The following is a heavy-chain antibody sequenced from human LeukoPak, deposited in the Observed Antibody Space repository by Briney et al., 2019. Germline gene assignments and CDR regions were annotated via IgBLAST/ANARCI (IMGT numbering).Heavy chain of an antibody. V-gene: IGHV4-34*01. D-gene: IGHD4-17*01. CDR3: ARGRGDYPFDY. CDR2: INHSGST. J-gene: IGHJ4*02. CDR1: GGSFSGYY. Sequence: SETLSLTCAVYGGSFSGYYWSWIRQPPGKGLEWIGEINHSGSTNYNPFLKSRVTISVDTSKNQFSLKLSSVTAADTAVYYCARGRGDYPFDYWGQGTLVTVSS.